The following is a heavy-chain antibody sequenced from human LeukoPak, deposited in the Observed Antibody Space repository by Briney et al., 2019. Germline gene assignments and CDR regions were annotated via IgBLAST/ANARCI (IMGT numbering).Heavy chain of an antibody. J-gene: IGHJ4*02. CDR1: GYTFTTYG. D-gene: IGHD3-10*01. CDR3: ARETTLYGSGSYYMSHFDY. Sequence: ASVKVSCKASGYTFTTYGITWVRQAPGQGLEWMGGISAYDGNTKYAQKLQDRVTMTTDTSTSTAYMELRGLRSDDTAVYYCARETTLYGSGSYYMSHFDYWGQGTLVTVSS. V-gene: IGHV1-18*01. CDR2: ISAYDGNT.